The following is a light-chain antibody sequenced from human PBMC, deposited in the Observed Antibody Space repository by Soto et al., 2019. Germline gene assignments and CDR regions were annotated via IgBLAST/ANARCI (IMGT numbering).Light chain of an antibody. J-gene: IGLJ2*01. Sequence: QSALTQPASVSGSPGQSIAISCTGTSSDVGGYNYVSWHQQHPGKAPKVLISVVSNRPSGVSNRFSGSKSGNTASLTISGLQAEDEADYYCSSYTSSSTPVFGGGTKLTVL. CDR2: VVS. V-gene: IGLV2-14*01. CDR1: SSDVGGYNY. CDR3: SSYTSSSTPV.